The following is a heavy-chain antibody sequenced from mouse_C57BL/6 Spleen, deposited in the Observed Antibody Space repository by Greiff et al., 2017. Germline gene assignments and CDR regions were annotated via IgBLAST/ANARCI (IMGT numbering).Heavy chain of an antibody. CDR2: IYPGSGST. Sequence: VQLQQSGAELVKPGASVKMSCKASGYTFTSYWITWVKQRPGQGLEWIGDIYPGSGSTNYNEKFKSKATLTVDTSSSTAYMQLSSLTSEDSAVYYCARFTTVVATDSLYAMDYWGQGTSVTVSS. CDR3: ARFTTVVATDSLYAMDY. J-gene: IGHJ4*01. CDR1: GYTFTSYW. D-gene: IGHD1-1*01. V-gene: IGHV1-55*01.